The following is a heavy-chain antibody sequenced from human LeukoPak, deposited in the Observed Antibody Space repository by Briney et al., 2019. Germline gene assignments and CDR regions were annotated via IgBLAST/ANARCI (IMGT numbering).Heavy chain of an antibody. V-gene: IGHV3-48*03. J-gene: IGHJ4*02. CDR2: ISSSAGTT. CDR1: GFTFSSYE. D-gene: IGHD5-18*01. Sequence: PGGSLRLSCAASGFTFSSYEMNWVRQAPGKGLEWVSYISSSAGTTYYADSVKGRFTISRDNAKNSLYLQMNSLRAEDTAVYYCARQQLQLWYDWGQGTLDTVSS. CDR3: ARQQLQLWYD.